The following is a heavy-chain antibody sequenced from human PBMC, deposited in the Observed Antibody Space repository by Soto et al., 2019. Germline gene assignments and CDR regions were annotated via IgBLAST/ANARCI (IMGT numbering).Heavy chain of an antibody. CDR1: GFTFSSYS. Sequence: GGSLRLSCAASGFTFSSYSMNWVRQAPGKGLEWVSSISSSSSYIYYADSVKGRFTISRDNAKNSLYLQMNSLRAEDTAVYYCARGSGSYYNAFDSWGQGTMVTVSS. CDR2: ISSSSSYI. CDR3: ARGSGSYYNAFDS. V-gene: IGHV3-21*01. J-gene: IGHJ3*02. D-gene: IGHD1-26*01.